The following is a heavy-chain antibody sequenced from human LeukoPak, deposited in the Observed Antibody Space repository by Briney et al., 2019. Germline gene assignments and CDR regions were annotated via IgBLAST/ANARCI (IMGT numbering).Heavy chain of an antibody. J-gene: IGHJ4*02. D-gene: IGHD6-13*01. CDR1: GGSISSSSYY. CDR3: ARDVVGSSWYQTGAYYFDY. CDR2: IYYSGST. Sequence: SETLSLTCTVSGGSISSSSYYWGWIRQPPGKGLEWIGSIYYSGSTYYNPSLKSRVTISVDTSKNQFSLKLSSVTAADTAVYYCARDVVGSSWYQTGAYYFDYWGQGTLVTVSS. V-gene: IGHV4-39*07.